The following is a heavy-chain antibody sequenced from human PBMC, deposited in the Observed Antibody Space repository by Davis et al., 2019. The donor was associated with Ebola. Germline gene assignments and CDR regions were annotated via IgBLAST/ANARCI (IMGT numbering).Heavy chain of an antibody. CDR1: GFTFDDYA. D-gene: IGHD6-6*01. J-gene: IGHJ6*02. V-gene: IGHV3-43*02. Sequence: PGGSLRLSCAASGFTFDDYAMHWVRQAPGKGLEWVSLISGDGGSTYYADSVKGRFTISRDNSKNSLYLQMNSLRAEDTALYYCAREDSSSIYYYYGMDVWGQGTTVTVSS. CDR2: ISGDGGST. CDR3: AREDSSSIYYYYGMDV.